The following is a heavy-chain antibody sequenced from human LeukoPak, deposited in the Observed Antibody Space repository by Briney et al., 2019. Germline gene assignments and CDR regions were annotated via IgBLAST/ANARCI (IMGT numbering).Heavy chain of an antibody. Sequence: PSETLSLTCAVYGGSFSGYYWSWIRQPPGKGLEWIGEINHSGSTNYNPSLKSRVTISVDKSKNQFSLKLSSVTAADTAVYYCASRYSSSWYYFDYWGQGTLVTVSS. CDR1: GGSFSGYY. D-gene: IGHD6-13*01. CDR2: INHSGST. V-gene: IGHV4-34*01. J-gene: IGHJ4*02. CDR3: ASRYSSSWYYFDY.